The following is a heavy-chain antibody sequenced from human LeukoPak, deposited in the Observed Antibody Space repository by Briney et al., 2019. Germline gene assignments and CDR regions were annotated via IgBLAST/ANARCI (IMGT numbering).Heavy chain of an antibody. Sequence: GASVKVSCKASGYTFTSYGISWVRQAPGQGLEWMGWISAYNGNTNYAQKLQGRVTMTTDTSTSTAYMELRSLRSDDTAVYYCAAGYCSSTSCHGSSTADYWGQGTLVTVSS. CDR1: GYTFTSYG. D-gene: IGHD2-2*01. J-gene: IGHJ4*02. V-gene: IGHV1-18*01. CDR2: ISAYNGNT. CDR3: AAGYCSSTSCHGSSTADY.